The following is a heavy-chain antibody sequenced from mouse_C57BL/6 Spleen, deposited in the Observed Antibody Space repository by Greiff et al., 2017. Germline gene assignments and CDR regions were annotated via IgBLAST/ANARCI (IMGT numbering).Heavy chain of an antibody. CDR2: ISSGSSTI. Sequence: EVQGVESGGGLVKPGGSLKLSCAASGFTFSDYGMHWVRQAPEKGLEWVAYISSGSSTIYYADTVKGRFTISRDNAKNTLFLQMTSLRSEDTAMYYCARPGGSRYYYAMDYWGQGTSVTVSS. D-gene: IGHD1-1*01. CDR3: ARPGGSRYYYAMDY. CDR1: GFTFSDYG. J-gene: IGHJ4*01. V-gene: IGHV5-17*01.